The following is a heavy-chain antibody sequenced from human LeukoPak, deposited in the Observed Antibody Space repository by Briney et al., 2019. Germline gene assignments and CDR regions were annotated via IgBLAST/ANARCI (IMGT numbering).Heavy chain of an antibody. CDR3: AKDLSMDGMDV. D-gene: IGHD2/OR15-2a*01. CDR1: GFTFSSYA. Sequence: GGSLRLSCAASGFTFSSYAMSWVRQAPGKGLEWVSAISGSGDTTYYADPVKGRFTISRDNSKNALYLQVNSLRAEDTAVYYCAKDLSMDGMDVWGQGTTVTVSS. J-gene: IGHJ6*02. CDR2: ISGSGDTT. V-gene: IGHV3-23*01.